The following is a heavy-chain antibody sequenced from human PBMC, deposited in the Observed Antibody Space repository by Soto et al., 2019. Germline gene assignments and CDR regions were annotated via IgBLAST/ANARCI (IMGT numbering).Heavy chain of an antibody. V-gene: IGHV3-33*01. CDR1: GFTFSRYG. D-gene: IGHD5-12*01. J-gene: IGHJ3*02. CDR2: IGYDGSSQ. CDR3: ARDRLSYSGYGDAFDI. Sequence: QVQLVESGGGVVQPGRSLRLSCAASGFTFSRYGMNWVRQAPGKGLEWVAGIGYDGSSQYYADSVKGRLTIFRDNSKNTLSVQMNNLRVEDTAVYYCARDRLSYSGYGDAFDIWGQGTMVTVSS.